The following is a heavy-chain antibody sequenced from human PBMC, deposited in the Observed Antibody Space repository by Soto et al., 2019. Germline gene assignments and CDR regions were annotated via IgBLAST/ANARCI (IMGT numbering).Heavy chain of an antibody. V-gene: IGHV3-7*03. Sequence: LRLSCTASGFIFSSYWMNWVRQAPGEGLEWVANIEQHESEKYYVDSVKGRFTISRDNAKNSLYLQMNSLRAEDTAVYYCARGPLDYWGQGTLVTVSS. CDR1: GFIFSSYW. J-gene: IGHJ4*02. CDR3: ARGPLDY. CDR2: IEQHESEK.